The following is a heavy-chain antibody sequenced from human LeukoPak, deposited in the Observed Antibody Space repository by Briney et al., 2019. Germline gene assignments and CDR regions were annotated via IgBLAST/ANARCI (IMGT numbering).Heavy chain of an antibody. V-gene: IGHV4-38-2*01. CDR2: IYHSGST. D-gene: IGHD5-18*01. CDR1: GYSITSGYY. J-gene: IGHJ3*02. CDR3: ARGFSQLWLLTDAFDI. Sequence: PSETLSLTCAVSGYSITSGYYWAWIRQPPGKGLEWIGNIYHSGSTYYNPSLKSRVTISVDTSKNQFSLKLSSVTAADTAVYYCARGFSQLWLLTDAFDIWGQGTMVTVSS.